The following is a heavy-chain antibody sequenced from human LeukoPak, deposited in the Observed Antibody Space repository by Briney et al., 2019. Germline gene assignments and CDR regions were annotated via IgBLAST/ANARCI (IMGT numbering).Heavy chain of an antibody. J-gene: IGHJ6*03. V-gene: IGHV3-66*02. Sequence: GGSLRLSCAASGFTVSSNYMSWVRQAPGKGLEWVSVIYSGGSTYYADSVKGRFTISRDNSKNTLYLQMNSLRAEDTAVYYCASERGYFYYMDVWGKGTTVTVSS. CDR2: IYSGGST. CDR1: GFTVSSNY. CDR3: ASERGYFYYMDV.